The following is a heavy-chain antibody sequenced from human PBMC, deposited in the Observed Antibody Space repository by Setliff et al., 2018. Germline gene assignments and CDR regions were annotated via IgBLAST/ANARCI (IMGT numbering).Heavy chain of an antibody. D-gene: IGHD2-8*02. CDR1: GGSISSSNW. CDR3: TVYNTGSSKEHY. Sequence: PSETLSLTCAVSGGSISSSNWWSWVRQPPGKGLEWIGEIYHSGSTNYNPSLKSRVTISVDKSKNQFSLKLSSVTAADTALYYCTVYNTGSSKEHYWGQGTPVTVSS. V-gene: IGHV4-4*02. J-gene: IGHJ4*02. CDR2: IYHSGST.